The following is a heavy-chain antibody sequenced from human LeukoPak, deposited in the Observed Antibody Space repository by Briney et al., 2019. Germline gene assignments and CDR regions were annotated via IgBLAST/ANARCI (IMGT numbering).Heavy chain of an antibody. V-gene: IGHV3-23*01. CDR1: GFTFSSYA. J-gene: IGHJ4*02. CDR2: ISGSGGST. CDR3: AKGITMVRGVISPFDY. D-gene: IGHD3-10*01. Sequence: GGSLRLSCAASGFTFSSYAMSWVRQAPGKGLEWVSAISGSGGSTYYADSVKGRFTISRDNSKNTLYLQMNSLRAEDTAVYYCAKGITMVRGVISPFDYWGQGTLVTVSS.